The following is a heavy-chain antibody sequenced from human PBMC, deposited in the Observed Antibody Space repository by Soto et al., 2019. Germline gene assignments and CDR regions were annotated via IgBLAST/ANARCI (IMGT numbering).Heavy chain of an antibody. D-gene: IGHD4-17*01. CDR3: ARDPLLHGDGSYYYYYGMDV. CDR1: GFTFSSYG. CDR2: IWYDGSNK. Sequence: PGGSLRLSCAASGFTFSSYGMHWVRQAPGKGLEWVAVIWYDGSNKYYADSVKGRFTISRDNSKNTLYLQMNSLRAEDTAVYYCARDPLLHGDGSYYYYYGMDVWGQGTTVTVSS. J-gene: IGHJ6*02. V-gene: IGHV3-33*01.